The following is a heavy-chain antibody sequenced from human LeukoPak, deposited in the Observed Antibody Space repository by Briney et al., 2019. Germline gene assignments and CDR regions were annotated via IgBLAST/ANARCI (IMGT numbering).Heavy chain of an antibody. Sequence: SETLSLTCTVSGGSISSSSYYWGWIRQPPGKGLEWIGSIYYSGSTYYNPSLKSRVTISVDTSKNQFSLKLSSVTAADTAVYYCARQNYYDSSGYYPFDYWGQGTLVTVSS. J-gene: IGHJ4*02. CDR1: GGSISSSSYY. D-gene: IGHD3-22*01. V-gene: IGHV4-39*01. CDR2: IYYSGST. CDR3: ARQNYYDSSGYYPFDY.